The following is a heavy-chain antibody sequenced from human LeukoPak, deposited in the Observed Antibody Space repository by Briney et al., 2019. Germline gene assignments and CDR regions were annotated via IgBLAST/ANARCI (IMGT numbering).Heavy chain of an antibody. Sequence: QPGGSLRLSCATSGFTFSSYWMSWGRQAPGKGLEWVSNIKQDGSEKNYLDSVKGRFTISRDNAKNSLYLQMSSLRAEDTAVYYCARQRYHDSWGQGTLVTVSS. V-gene: IGHV3-7*01. CDR2: IKQDGSEK. D-gene: IGHD2-2*01. J-gene: IGHJ4*02. CDR1: GFTFSSYW. CDR3: ARQRYHDS.